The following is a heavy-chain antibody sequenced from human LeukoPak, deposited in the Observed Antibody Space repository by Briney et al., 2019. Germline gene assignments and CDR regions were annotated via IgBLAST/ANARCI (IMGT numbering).Heavy chain of an antibody. D-gene: IGHD2-15*01. Sequence: GASVKVSCKASGYTFTSYAMNWVRQAPGQGLEWMGWMNPNSGNTGYAQKFQGRVTITRNTSISTAYMELSSLRSEDTAMYYCARKNYCSGGSCYSRGWFDPWGQGTLVTVSS. CDR1: GYTFTSYA. CDR3: ARKNYCSGGSCYSRGWFDP. CDR2: MNPNSGNT. V-gene: IGHV1-8*03. J-gene: IGHJ5*02.